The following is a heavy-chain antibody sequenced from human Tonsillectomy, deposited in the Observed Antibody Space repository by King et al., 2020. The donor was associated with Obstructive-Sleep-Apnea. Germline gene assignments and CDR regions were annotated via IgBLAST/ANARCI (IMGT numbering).Heavy chain of an antibody. CDR3: ARGYCSGGSCYSPSNYYGMDV. D-gene: IGHD2-15*01. CDR1: GYIFSVYW. V-gene: IGHV5-51*01. Sequence: QLVQSGAEVKKPGESLKISCQGSGYIFSVYWIAWVRQMPGKGLELMGIIYPGDSDTRYSPSFQGQVTISADKSISTAYLQWSSLKASDTAMYYCARGYCSGGSCYSPSNYYGMDVWGQGTTVTVSS. CDR2: IYPGDSDT. J-gene: IGHJ6*02.